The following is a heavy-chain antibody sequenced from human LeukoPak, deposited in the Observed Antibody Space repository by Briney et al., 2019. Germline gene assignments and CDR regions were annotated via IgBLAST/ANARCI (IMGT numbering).Heavy chain of an antibody. CDR3: ARASDYDILTGYYTDY. J-gene: IGHJ4*02. CDR2: ISSSSSYI. CDR1: GFTFSSYS. Sequence: AGGSLRLSCAASGFTFSSYSMNWVRQAPGKGLEWVSSISSSSSYIYYADSVKGRFTISRDNAKNSLYLKMNSLRAEDTAVYYCARASDYDILTGYYTDYWGQGTLVTVSS. V-gene: IGHV3-21*01. D-gene: IGHD3-9*01.